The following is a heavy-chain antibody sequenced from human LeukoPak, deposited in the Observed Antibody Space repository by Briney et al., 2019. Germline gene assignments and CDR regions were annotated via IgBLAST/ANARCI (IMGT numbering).Heavy chain of an antibody. V-gene: IGHV3-30-3*01. Sequence: PGGSLRLSCAASVFTFSSYSMHWVRQAPGKGREWVAVISYDGSNKYYADSVKGRFTISRDNSKNTLYLQMNSLRAEDTAVYYCARDSYIVVVTATLDYWGRGTLVTVSS. D-gene: IGHD2-21*02. CDR2: ISYDGSNK. J-gene: IGHJ4*02. CDR3: ARDSYIVVVTATLDY. CDR1: VFTFSSYS.